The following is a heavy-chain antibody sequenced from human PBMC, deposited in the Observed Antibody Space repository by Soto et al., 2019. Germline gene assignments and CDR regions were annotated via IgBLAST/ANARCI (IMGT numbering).Heavy chain of an antibody. CDR1: GDSITSGSYY. J-gene: IGHJ4*02. CDR2: IHSSGKT. V-gene: IGHV4-31*03. CDR3: ATLRFLEWTPTKTTDY. D-gene: IGHD3-3*01. Sequence: SENLSLTCTVSGDSITSGSYYWSWIRQHPGKGLEWIGYIHSSGKTYHNPSLKSRTSISIDTSKNQFSLNLNSVTAADTAVYYCATLRFLEWTPTKTTDYCGQGTLVTVSS.